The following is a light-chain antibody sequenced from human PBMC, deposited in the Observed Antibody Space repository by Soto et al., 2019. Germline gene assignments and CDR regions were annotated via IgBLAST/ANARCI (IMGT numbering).Light chain of an antibody. CDR1: SSDVGAYNY. CDR3: SSHTSSSTLVL. V-gene: IGLV2-14*01. J-gene: IGLJ3*02. CDR2: DVT. Sequence: QSVLTQPASVSGSPGQSITISCTGTSSDVGAYNYVYWYQQYPGKAPKLMIYDVTNRPSGVSNRFSGSKSGNTASLTISGLQAEDEADYYCSSHTSSSTLVLFGGGTKLTVL.